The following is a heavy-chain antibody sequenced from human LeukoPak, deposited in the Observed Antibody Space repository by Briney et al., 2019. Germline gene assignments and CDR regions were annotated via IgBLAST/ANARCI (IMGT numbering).Heavy chain of an antibody. V-gene: IGHV3-11*04. Sequence: GGSLRLSCAASGFTFSDYYMSWIRQAPGKGLEWVSYISSSGSTIYYADSVKGRFTTSRDNAKNSLYLQMNSLRAEDTAVYYCARDLRNHYYHSNTAPYMDVWGKGTTVTVSS. D-gene: IGHD3-22*01. CDR1: GFTFSDYY. J-gene: IGHJ6*03. CDR3: ARDLRNHYYHSNTAPYMDV. CDR2: ISSSGSTI.